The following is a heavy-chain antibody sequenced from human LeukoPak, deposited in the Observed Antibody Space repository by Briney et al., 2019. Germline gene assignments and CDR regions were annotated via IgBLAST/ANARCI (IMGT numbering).Heavy chain of an antibody. CDR3: AKERTSMITFSLDY. J-gene: IGHJ4*02. D-gene: IGHD3-16*01. V-gene: IGHV3-30*02. CDR2: IRYDGSNT. CDR1: GFTFSSYG. Sequence: GGSLRLSCAASGFTFSSYGMHWVRQAPGKGLEWVAFIRYDGSNTYYADSVKGRFTISRDNSKNTLYLQMNSLRAEDTAVYYCAKERTSMITFSLDYWGQGTLVTVSS.